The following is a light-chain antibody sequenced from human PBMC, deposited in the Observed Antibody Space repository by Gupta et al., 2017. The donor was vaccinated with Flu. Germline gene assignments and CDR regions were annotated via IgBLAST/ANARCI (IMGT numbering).Light chain of an antibody. CDR2: GAS. CDR1: QSISSNY. Sequence: EIVLTQSLGTLSLSPGQRATLSCRASQSISSNYLAWYQQKPGQAPRLLIYGASSRATGISDRISGSGSGTDFTLTISRLEPEDFAVYFCQQYGRSPSFGQGTKLEIK. CDR3: QQYGRSPS. V-gene: IGKV3-20*01. J-gene: IGKJ2*03.